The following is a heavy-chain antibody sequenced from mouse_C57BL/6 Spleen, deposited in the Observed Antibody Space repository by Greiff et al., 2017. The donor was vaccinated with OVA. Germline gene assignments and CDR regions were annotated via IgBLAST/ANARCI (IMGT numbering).Heavy chain of an antibody. V-gene: IGHV10-1*01. CDR3: VRQRELDGYYFDY. CDR1: GFSFNTYA. Sequence: EVQLVESGGGLVQPKGSLKLSCAASGFSFNTYAMNWVRQAPGKGFEWVARIRSKSNNYATYYADSVKDRFTISRDDSESMLYLQVNNLKTEDTAMYYCVRQRELDGYYFDYWGQGTTLTVSS. J-gene: IGHJ2*01. CDR2: IRSKSNNYAT.